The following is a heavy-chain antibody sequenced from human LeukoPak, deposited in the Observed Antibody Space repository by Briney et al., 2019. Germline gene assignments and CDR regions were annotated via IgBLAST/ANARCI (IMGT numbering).Heavy chain of an antibody. CDR3: ARRRGDDHLDY. D-gene: IGHD5-24*01. Sequence: GESLQISCKGSGYIFTSYWIGWVRQMPGKGLEWMGIIYPGDSDTRYNPSFQGQVTISADKSISTAYLQWSSLKASDTAMYYCARRRGDDHLDYWGQGTLVTVSS. V-gene: IGHV5-51*01. CDR2: IYPGDSDT. J-gene: IGHJ4*02. CDR1: GYIFTSYW.